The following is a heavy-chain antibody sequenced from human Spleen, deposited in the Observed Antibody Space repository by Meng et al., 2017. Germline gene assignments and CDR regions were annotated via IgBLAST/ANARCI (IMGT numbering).Heavy chain of an antibody. CDR2: ISSSSSYI. CDR1: GFTFSSYS. V-gene: IGHV3-21*01. Sequence: GGSLRLSCVASGFTFSSYSMNWVRQAPGKGLEWVSSISSSSSYIYYADSVKGRFTISRDNAKNSLYLQMNSLRAEDTAVYYCARGGYYYDSSGYYKETVDYWGQGTLVTVSS. CDR3: ARGGYYYDSSGYYKETVDY. D-gene: IGHD3-22*01. J-gene: IGHJ4*02.